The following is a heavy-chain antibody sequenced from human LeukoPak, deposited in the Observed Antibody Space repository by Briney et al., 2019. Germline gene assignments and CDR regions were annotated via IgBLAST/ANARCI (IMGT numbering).Heavy chain of an antibody. CDR2: IYYTGST. CDR1: GGSTSSSTYY. CDR3: AREWTTWGAFDI. V-gene: IGHV4-39*06. Sequence: PSETLSLTCTVPGGSTSSSTYYWGWIRQPPRKGLEWIGSIYYTGSTFYNPSLKSRVTISVDTSKNQFPMKLSSVTAADPAVYFCAREWTTWGAFDIWGQGTMVTVSS. D-gene: IGHD2/OR15-2a*01. J-gene: IGHJ3*02.